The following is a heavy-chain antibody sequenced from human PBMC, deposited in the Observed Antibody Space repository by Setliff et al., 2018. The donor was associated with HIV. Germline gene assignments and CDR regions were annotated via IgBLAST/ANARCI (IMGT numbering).Heavy chain of an antibody. D-gene: IGHD1-26*01. CDR2: IAPNSGGT. V-gene: IGHV1-2*06. CDR1: GVTFSTYA. Sequence: ASVKVSCKASGVTFSTYAISWVRQAPGQGLEWMGRIAPNSGGTKYAQKFEGRVTMTRDTSINTVYMEVSSLRSDDTAVYYCSSDVGVPGRGNALDYWGQGTQVTVSS. J-gene: IGHJ4*02. CDR3: SSDVGVPGRGNALDY.